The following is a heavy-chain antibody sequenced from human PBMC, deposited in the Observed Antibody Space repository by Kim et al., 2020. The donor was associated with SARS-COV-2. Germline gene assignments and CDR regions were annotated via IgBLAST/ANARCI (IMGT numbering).Heavy chain of an antibody. CDR3: ARLGPFGGPLDY. Sequence: RYSPSFQGQVTISADKSISTAYLQWSSLKASDTAMYYCARLGPFGGPLDYWGQGTLVTVSS. J-gene: IGHJ4*02. D-gene: IGHD2-15*01. V-gene: IGHV5-51*01.